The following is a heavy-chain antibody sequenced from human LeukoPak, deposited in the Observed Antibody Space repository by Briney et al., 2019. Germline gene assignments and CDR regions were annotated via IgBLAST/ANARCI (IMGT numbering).Heavy chain of an antibody. CDR3: TTAPVVTIPAAIPDH. Sequence: GGSLRLSCAASGFTFTRAWMTWVRQAPGKGLEWVGRIKSKTDDETTDYAAPVKGRFTISRDDSKNTLYLEMNSLKTEDTAVYFCTTAPVVTIPAAIPDHWGQGTLVTVSS. D-gene: IGHD2-2*02. CDR2: IKSKTDDETT. J-gene: IGHJ4*02. V-gene: IGHV3-15*01. CDR1: GFTFTRAW.